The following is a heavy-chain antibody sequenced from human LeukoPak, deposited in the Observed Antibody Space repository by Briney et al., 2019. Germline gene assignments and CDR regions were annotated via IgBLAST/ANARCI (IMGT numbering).Heavy chain of an antibody. J-gene: IGHJ4*02. CDR2: IYYSGST. D-gene: IGHD3-3*01. CDR3: ARITYDFWSGYYGDYFDY. CDR1: GGSISSGDYY. V-gene: IGHV4-30-4*08. Sequence: SQTLSLTCTVSGGSISSGDYYWSWIRQPPGKGLEWIGYIYYSGSTYYNPSLKSRVTISVDTSKNQFSLKLSSVTAADTAVYYCARITYDFWSGYYGDYFDYWGQGNLVTVSS.